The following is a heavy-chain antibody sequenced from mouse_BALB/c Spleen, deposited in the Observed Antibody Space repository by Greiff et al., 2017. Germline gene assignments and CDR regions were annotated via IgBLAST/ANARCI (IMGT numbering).Heavy chain of an antibody. J-gene: IGHJ2*01. CDR2: ISYDGSN. CDR3: ARDPSPPGATVWDFDY. Sequence: EVQRVESGPGLVKPSQSLSLTCSVTGYSITSGYYWNWIRQFPGNKLEWMGYISYDGSNNYNPSLKNRISITRDTSKNQFFLKLNSVTTEDTATYYWARDPSPPGATVWDFDYWGQGTTLTVSS. D-gene: IGHD1-1*01. CDR1: GYSITSGYY. V-gene: IGHV3-6*02.